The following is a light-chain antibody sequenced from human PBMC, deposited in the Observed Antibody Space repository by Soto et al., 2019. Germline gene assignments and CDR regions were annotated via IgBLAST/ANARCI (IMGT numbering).Light chain of an antibody. CDR3: QQYANWPKT. J-gene: IGKJ1*01. CDR2: GAS. Sequence: ENLLSQCPGTLSLSPGERATLSCMASQSVSSNLAWYQQKPGQAPRLLIYGASTRATGIPARFSGSGSGTEFTLTISSLQSEDSAVYFCQQYANWPKTFGQGTKVDIK. CDR1: QSVSSN. V-gene: IGKV3-15*01.